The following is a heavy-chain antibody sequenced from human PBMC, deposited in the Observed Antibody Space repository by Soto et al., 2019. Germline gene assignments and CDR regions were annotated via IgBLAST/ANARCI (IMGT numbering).Heavy chain of an antibody. D-gene: IGHD2-15*01. V-gene: IGHV2-5*02. Sequence: QITLKESGPTLVKPTQTLTLTCTFSGFSLSTSGVGVGWIRQPPGKALEWLALIYWDDDKRYSPSLKSRLTITKDTSKNQVVLTMTTRDPVDTATYYCAHRPSYCSGGSCYSGFDYWGQGTLVTVSS. CDR2: IYWDDDK. CDR3: AHRPSYCSGGSCYSGFDY. J-gene: IGHJ4*02. CDR1: GFSLSTSGVG.